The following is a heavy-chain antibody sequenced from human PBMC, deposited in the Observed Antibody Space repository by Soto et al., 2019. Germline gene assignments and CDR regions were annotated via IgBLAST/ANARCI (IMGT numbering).Heavy chain of an antibody. Sequence: SETLSLTCTVSGGSISSYYWSWIRQPPGKGLEWIGYIYYSGSTDYNPSLKSRVTISVDTSKNQFSLKLSSVTAADTAVYYCARLPYYYDSSGYYYALDYWGQGTLVTVSS. V-gene: IGHV4-59*01. CDR3: ARLPYYYDSSGYYYALDY. CDR1: GGSISSYY. CDR2: IYYSGST. J-gene: IGHJ4*02. D-gene: IGHD3-22*01.